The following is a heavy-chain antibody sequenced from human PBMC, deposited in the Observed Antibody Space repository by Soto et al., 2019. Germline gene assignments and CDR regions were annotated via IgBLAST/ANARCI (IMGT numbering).Heavy chain of an antibody. CDR1: GFTFSSYG. J-gene: IGHJ4*02. CDR2: IWCDGSNK. CDR3: ARAPYSSSWYRGLEGY. D-gene: IGHD6-13*01. Sequence: GGSLRLSCAASGFTFSSYGVHWVRQAPGKGLEWVAVIWCDGSNKYYADSVKGRFTISRDNSKNTLYLQMNSLRAEDTAVYYCARAPYSSSWYRGLEGYWGQGTLVTVSS. V-gene: IGHV3-33*01.